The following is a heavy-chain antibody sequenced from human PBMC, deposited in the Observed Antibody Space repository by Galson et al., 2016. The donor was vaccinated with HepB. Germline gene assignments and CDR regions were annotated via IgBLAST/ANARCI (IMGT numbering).Heavy chain of an antibody. V-gene: IGHV4-59*01. J-gene: IGHJ4*02. Sequence: SETLSLTCTVSGGSISTYYWSWIRQPPGKGLEWIGYIYYSGSTNYNPSLKSRVTISVDTSKNQFSLKLSSVNTADTAVFYCARYTWIHLWPTAYFDYWGQGTLVTVSS. CDR3: ARYTWIHLWPTAYFDY. CDR2: IYYSGST. CDR1: GGSISTYY. D-gene: IGHD5-18*01.